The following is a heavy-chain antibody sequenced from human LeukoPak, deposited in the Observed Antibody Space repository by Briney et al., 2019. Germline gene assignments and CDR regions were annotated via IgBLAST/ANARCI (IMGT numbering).Heavy chain of an antibody. J-gene: IGHJ4*02. CDR1: GGSVSSGGYY. CDR2: IYYSGST. V-gene: IGHV4-61*08. CDR3: ARDRVGAEPFDY. D-gene: IGHD1-26*01. Sequence: PSETLSLTCTVSGGSVSSGGYYWSWIRQPPGKGLEWIGYIYYSGSTNYNPSLKSRVTISVDTSKNQFSLKLSSVTAADTAVYYCARDRVGAEPFDYWGQGTLVTVSS.